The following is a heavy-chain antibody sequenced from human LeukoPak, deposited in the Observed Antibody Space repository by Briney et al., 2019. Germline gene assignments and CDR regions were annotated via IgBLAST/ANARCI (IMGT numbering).Heavy chain of an antibody. CDR3: AAHYRGGFDY. Sequence: PSETLSLTCTVSGGSISSGGYYWSWIRQHPGKGLEWIGYIYYSGSTYYNPSLKSRVTISVDRSKNQFSLKLSSVTAADTAVYYCAAHYRGGFDYWGQGTLVTVSS. D-gene: IGHD4-11*01. CDR2: IYYSGST. J-gene: IGHJ4*02. V-gene: IGHV4-31*09. CDR1: GGSISSGGYY.